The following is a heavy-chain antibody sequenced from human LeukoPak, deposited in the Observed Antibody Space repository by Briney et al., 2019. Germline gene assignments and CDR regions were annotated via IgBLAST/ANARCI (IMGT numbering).Heavy chain of an antibody. CDR3: ARVQRSPF. J-gene: IGHJ4*02. CDR1: GFPLSSAS. CDR2: ITGDSNYI. D-gene: IGHD6-25*01. Sequence: PGGSLRLSCVASGFPLSSASMNWVRQPPGKGLEWVSSITGDSNYIYYADSVKGRFTASRDNAKNSLYLHINSLRAEDTAVYYCARVQRSPFWGQGTLVTVSS. V-gene: IGHV3-21*01.